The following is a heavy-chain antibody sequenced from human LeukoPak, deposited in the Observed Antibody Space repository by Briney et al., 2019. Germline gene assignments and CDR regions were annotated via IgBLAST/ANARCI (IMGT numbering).Heavy chain of an antibody. CDR2: TYHSGST. CDR3: ARGDGDYGDAFDI. V-gene: IGHV4-30-2*01. D-gene: IGHD4-17*01. CDR1: GGSISSGGYS. Sequence: PSQTLSLTCAVSGGSISSGGYSWSWIRQPPGKGLEWIGYTYHSGSTYYNPSLKSRVTISVDRSKNQFSLKLSSVTAADTAVYYCARGDGDYGDAFDIWGQGTMVTVSS. J-gene: IGHJ3*02.